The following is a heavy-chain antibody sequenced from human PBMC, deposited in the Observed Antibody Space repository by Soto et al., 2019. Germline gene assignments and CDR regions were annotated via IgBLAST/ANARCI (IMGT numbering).Heavy chain of an antibody. CDR2: INPNSGGT. J-gene: IGHJ6*02. V-gene: IGHV1-2*02. D-gene: IGHD3-22*01. CDR1: GYTFTGYY. CDR3: ARDGPETYYYDSSGYNGMDV. Sequence: ASVKVSCKASGYTFTGYYMRWVRQAPGQGLEWMGWINPNSGGTNYAQKFQGRVTMTRDTSISTAYMELSRLRSDDTAVYYCARDGPETYYYDSSGYNGMDVWGQGTTVTVSS.